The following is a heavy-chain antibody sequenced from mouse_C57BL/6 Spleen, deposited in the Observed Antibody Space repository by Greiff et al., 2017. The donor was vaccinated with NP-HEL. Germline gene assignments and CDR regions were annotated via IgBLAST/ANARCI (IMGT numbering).Heavy chain of an antibody. CDR3: TRTTVVPFDY. CDR2: IDPETGGT. Sequence: QVQLQQSGAELVRPGASVTLSCKASGYTFTDYEMHWVKQTPVHGLEWIGAIDPETGGTAYNQKFKGKAILTADKSSSTAYMELRSLTSEDSAVYYCTRTTVVPFDYWGQGTTLTVSS. D-gene: IGHD1-1*01. CDR1: GYTFTDYE. J-gene: IGHJ2*01. V-gene: IGHV1-15*01.